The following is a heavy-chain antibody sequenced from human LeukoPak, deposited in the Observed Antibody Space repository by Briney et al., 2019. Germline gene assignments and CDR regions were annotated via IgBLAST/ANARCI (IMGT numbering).Heavy chain of an antibody. CDR2: INSDGSST. Sequence: PGGSLRFSCAASGFTLTGYCMHWVRQAPGKGLVWVSRINSDGSSTSYADSVKGRFSISRDNAKNTLYLQMNSLRAEDTAVYYCARRDNYDYWGQGTLVTVSS. V-gene: IGHV3-74*01. CDR1: GFTLTGYC. D-gene: IGHD2-15*01. J-gene: IGHJ4*02. CDR3: ARRDNYDY.